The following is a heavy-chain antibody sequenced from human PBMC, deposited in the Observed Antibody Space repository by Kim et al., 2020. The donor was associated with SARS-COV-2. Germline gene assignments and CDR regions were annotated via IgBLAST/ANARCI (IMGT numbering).Heavy chain of an antibody. V-gene: IGHV3-53*01. J-gene: IGHJ4*02. Sequence: GGSLRLSCAASGFTVSSNYMSWVRQAPGKGLEWVSVIYSGGSTYYADSVKGRFTISRDNSKNTLYLQMNSLRAEDTAVYYCARDLLRIAVAGTSDYWGQGTLFTVSS. D-gene: IGHD6-19*01. CDR1: GFTVSSNY. CDR3: ARDLLRIAVAGTSDY. CDR2: IYSGGST.